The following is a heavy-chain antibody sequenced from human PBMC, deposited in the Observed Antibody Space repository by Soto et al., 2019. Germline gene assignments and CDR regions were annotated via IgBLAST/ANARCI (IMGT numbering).Heavy chain of an antibody. J-gene: IGHJ6*02. CDR1: GGTCSMYA. Sequence: SVKVSCKASGGTCSMYAISCVGRSRLQWLEWMGGIIPIFGTANYAQKFQGRVTITADESTSTAYMELSSLRSEDTAVYYCAREGYCSSLELCYYGMDVWGQGTTVTVSS. V-gene: IGHV1-69*13. CDR3: AREGYCSSLELCYYGMDV. D-gene: IGHD2-2*01. CDR2: IIPIFGTA.